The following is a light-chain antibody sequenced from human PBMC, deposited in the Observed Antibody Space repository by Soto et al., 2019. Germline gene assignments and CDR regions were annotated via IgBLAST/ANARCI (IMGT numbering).Light chain of an antibody. CDR3: HQYGSSPWT. V-gene: IGKV3-20*01. CDR2: GAS. CDR1: QSVTSSY. Sequence: EIVLTQSPGTLSLSPGERATLSCRASQSVTSSYLAWYQQKPGQAPRLLIYGASSRATGNPDRFSGSGSGTDFTLTISRLEPEDFAVYYCHQYGSSPWTFGQGTKVDIK. J-gene: IGKJ1*01.